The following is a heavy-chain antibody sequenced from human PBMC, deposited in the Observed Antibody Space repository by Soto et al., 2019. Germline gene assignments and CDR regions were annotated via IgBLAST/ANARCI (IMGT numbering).Heavy chain of an antibody. CDR2: VGGSDDDK. J-gene: IGHJ3*02. V-gene: IGHV3-23*01. D-gene: IGHD2-8*01. Sequence: EVQLLESGGGVVQPGGSLRLSCAASGFTFSDYAMSWVRQTPGKGLQWVSGVGGSDDDKHYADSVRGRFIVSRDNSKNTLHLQMNSLRADDTAISSGAKDATSFNSVWDPFDMWGQGTEVTVSS. CDR1: GFTFSDYA. CDR3: AKDATSFNSVWDPFDM.